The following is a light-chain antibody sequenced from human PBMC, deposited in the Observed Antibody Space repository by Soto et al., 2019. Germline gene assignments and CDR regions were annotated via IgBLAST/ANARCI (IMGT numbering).Light chain of an antibody. CDR2: EVS. CDR1: SSDVGGYKY. CDR3: SSYAGNNNV. V-gene: IGLV2-8*01. J-gene: IGLJ1*01. Sequence: QSVLTQPPSASGSPGQSVTISCTGTSSDVGGYKYVSWYQQHPGKAPKLVIYEVSKRPSGVPDRFSGSKSGNTASLTVSGLQAEDEADYYCSSYAGNNNVFGIGTKVTVL.